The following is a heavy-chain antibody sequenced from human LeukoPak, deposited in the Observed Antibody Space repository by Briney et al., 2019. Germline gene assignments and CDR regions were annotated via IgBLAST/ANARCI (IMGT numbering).Heavy chain of an antibody. CDR3: ARAAFGELLYEWWFDP. V-gene: IGHV3-53*01. CDR2: IYSGGST. Sequence: GGSLRLSCAASGFTVSSNYMSWVRQAPGKGLEWVSVIYSGGSTYYADSVKGRFTISRDNSENTLYLQMNSLRAEDTAVYYCARAAFGELLYEWWFDPWGQGTLVTVSS. J-gene: IGHJ5*02. D-gene: IGHD3-10*01. CDR1: GFTVSSNY.